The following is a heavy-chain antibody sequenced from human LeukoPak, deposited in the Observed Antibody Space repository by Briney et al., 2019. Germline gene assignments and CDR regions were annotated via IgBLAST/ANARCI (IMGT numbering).Heavy chain of an antibody. D-gene: IGHD2-21*02. V-gene: IGHV3-48*04. CDR2: ITSSSSTM. CDR3: VRDNAVGTTVGYFRD. J-gene: IGHJ1*01. CDR1: GFTFSSFS. Sequence: PGRSLRLSCAASGFTFSSFSMHWVRQAPGKGLEWISYITSSSSTMYYADSVRGRFIISRDNANNSLYLQMNSLRAEDTAVYYCVRDNAVGTTVGYFRDWGQGTLVTVS.